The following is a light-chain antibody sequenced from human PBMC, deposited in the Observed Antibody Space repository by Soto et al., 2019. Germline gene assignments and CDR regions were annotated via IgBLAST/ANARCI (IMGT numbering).Light chain of an antibody. CDR2: GAS. Sequence: EIVMTQSPDTLSASPGERATISCRASQSVTSNLAWYQQKPGQAPRLLIYGASTRDTGVPARFSGSGSGTEFSLTTSSLQSEDVAANYCQQYHNWPPLTFGQGTRLEIK. J-gene: IGKJ5*01. CDR3: QQYHNWPPLT. V-gene: IGKV3-15*01. CDR1: QSVTSN.